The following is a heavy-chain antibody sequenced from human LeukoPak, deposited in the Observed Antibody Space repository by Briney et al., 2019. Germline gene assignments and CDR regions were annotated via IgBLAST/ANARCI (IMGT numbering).Heavy chain of an antibody. V-gene: IGHV3-23*01. CDR1: GFTFSSYA. CDR3: AKDDIVVVPAAISTEYFQH. D-gene: IGHD2-2*01. CDR2: ISGSGGST. Sequence: GGSLRRSCAASGFTFSSYAMSWVRQAPGKGLGWVSAISGSGGSTYYADSVKGRFTISRDNSKNTLYLQMNSLRAEDTAVYYCAKDDIVVVPAAISTEYFQHWGQGTLVTVSS. J-gene: IGHJ1*01.